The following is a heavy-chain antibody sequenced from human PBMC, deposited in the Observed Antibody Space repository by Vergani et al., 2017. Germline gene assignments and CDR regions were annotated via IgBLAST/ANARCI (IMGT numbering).Heavy chain of an antibody. CDR3: ARGGYGGSPGAFDI. CDR2: IYYSGST. V-gene: IGHV4-59*01. Sequence: QVQLQESGPGLVKPSETLSLTCTVSGGSISSYYWSWIRQPPGKGLEWIGYIYYSGSTNYNPSLKRRVTISVDTSKNQFSLKLSSVTAADTAVYYCARGGYGGSPGAFDIWGEGTMVTVSS. J-gene: IGHJ3*02. CDR1: GGSISSYY. D-gene: IGHD4-23*01.